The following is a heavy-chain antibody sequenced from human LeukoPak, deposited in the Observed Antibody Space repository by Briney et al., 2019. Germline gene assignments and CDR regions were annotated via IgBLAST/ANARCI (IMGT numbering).Heavy chain of an antibody. V-gene: IGHV4-30-2*01. J-gene: IGHJ4*02. Sequence: TLSLTCAVSGGSISSGGYSWSWIRQPPGKGLEWIGHIYHSGSTYYNPSLKSRVTISVDRSKNQFSLKLSSVTAADTAVYYCARGGSDYYDSSGYPFDYWGQGTLVTVSS. CDR3: ARGGSDYYDSSGYPFDY. CDR2: IYHSGST. D-gene: IGHD3-22*01. CDR1: GGSISSGGYS.